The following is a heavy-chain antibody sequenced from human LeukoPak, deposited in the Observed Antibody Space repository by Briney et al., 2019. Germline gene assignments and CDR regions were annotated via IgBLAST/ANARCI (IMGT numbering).Heavy chain of an antibody. V-gene: IGHV4-34*01. D-gene: IGHD2-15*01. CDR3: AGVVAATRWFDP. CDR2: INHSGST. Sequence: SETLSLTCAVYGGSFSGYYWSWIRQPPGKGLEWIGEINHSGSTNYNPSLKSRVTISVDTSKNQFSLKLSSVTAADTAVYYCAGVVAATRWFDPWGQGTLVTVSS. CDR1: GGSFSGYY. J-gene: IGHJ5*02.